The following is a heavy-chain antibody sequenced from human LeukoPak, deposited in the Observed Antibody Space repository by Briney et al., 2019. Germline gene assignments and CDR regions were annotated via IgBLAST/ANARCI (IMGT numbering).Heavy chain of an antibody. CDR2: ISGSGDNT. J-gene: IGHJ4*02. V-gene: IGHV3-23*01. Sequence: GGSLRLSCAASGFTFSNYAMTWVRQAPGTGLEWVSGISGSGDNTYYADSVKGRFTISRDNSKNTLYLQMNGLTDEDTAIYYCAKKWGVGTATLDYFDYWGQGTLVTVSS. D-gene: IGHD1-26*01. CDR1: GFTFSNYA. CDR3: AKKWGVGTATLDYFDY.